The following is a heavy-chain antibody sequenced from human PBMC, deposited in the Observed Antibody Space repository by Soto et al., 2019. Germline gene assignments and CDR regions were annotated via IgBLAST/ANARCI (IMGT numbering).Heavy chain of an antibody. CDR1: GGTFSSYT. J-gene: IGHJ3*02. D-gene: IGHD5-18*01. CDR2: IIPILGIA. CDR3: AKDRRRGSYGYDAFDM. Sequence: GASVKVSCKASGGTFSSYTISWVRQAPGQGLEWMGRIIPILGIANYAQKFQGRVTITADKSTSTAYMELSSLRAEDTAVYYCAKDRRRGSYGYDAFDMWGQGTMVTVSS. V-gene: IGHV1-69*04.